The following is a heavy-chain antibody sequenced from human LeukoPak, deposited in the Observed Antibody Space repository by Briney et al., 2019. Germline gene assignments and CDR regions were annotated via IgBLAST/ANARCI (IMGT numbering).Heavy chain of an antibody. CDR3: AKDPRPYYDICGYGFDY. CDR1: GGTFSSYA. Sequence: GSSVKVSCKASGGTFSSYAISWVRQAPGQGLEWMGGIIPIFGTANYAQKFQGRVTITADKSTSTAYMELSSLRTEDTAVYYCAKDPRPYYDICGYGFDYWGQGTPATVSS. CDR2: IIPIFGTA. J-gene: IGHJ4*02. D-gene: IGHD3-22*01. V-gene: IGHV1-69*06.